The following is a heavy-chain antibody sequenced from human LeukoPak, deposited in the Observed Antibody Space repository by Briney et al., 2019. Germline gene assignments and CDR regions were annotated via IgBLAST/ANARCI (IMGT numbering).Heavy chain of an antibody. CDR3: AKTTTMIVVGPFDY. CDR1: GFTFSSYA. J-gene: IGHJ4*02. V-gene: IGHV3-23*01. Sequence: GGSLRLSCAASGFTFSSYAMSWVRQAPGKGLEWVSAISGSVGSTYYADSMKGRFTISRDNSKNTLYLQMNSLRAEDTAVYYCAKTTTMIVVGPFDYWGQGTLVTVSS. CDR2: ISGSVGST. D-gene: IGHD3-22*01.